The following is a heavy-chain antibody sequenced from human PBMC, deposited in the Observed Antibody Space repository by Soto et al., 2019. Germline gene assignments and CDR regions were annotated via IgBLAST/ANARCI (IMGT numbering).Heavy chain of an antibody. J-gene: IGHJ6*02. Sequence: EVQLVESGGGLVKPGGSLRLSCAASGFTFSSYSMNWVRQAPGKGLEWVSSISSSSSYIYYADSVKGRFTISRDNAKNSLYLQMNSLRAEDTAVYYCARESSGDFWAGYYYDGMDVWGQGTTVTVSS. D-gene: IGHD3-3*01. CDR3: ARESSGDFWAGYYYDGMDV. V-gene: IGHV3-21*01. CDR1: GFTFSSYS. CDR2: ISSSSSYI.